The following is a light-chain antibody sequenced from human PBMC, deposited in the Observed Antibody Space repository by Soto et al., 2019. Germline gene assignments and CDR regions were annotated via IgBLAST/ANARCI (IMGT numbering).Light chain of an antibody. CDR3: QLRGNWPPFT. J-gene: IGKJ3*01. Sequence: EIVLTQSPATLSVSPGERATLSCRASQSVSNYLAWFQQKPGQAPRLLIYDASNRATGIPARFSGSWSGTDFTLNINSLKPEDFAVYYCQLRGNWPPFTFGPGTRVDIK. V-gene: IGKV3-11*01. CDR1: QSVSNY. CDR2: DAS.